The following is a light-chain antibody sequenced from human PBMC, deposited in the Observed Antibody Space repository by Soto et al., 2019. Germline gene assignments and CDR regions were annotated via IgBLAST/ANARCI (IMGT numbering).Light chain of an antibody. CDR2: GAS. CDR3: QEYNNWHPVT. V-gene: IGKV3-15*01. J-gene: IGKJ4*01. Sequence: EIVMTQSPATLSVSPGERATLSCRASQSVSRKLAWYQQKPGQAPRLLIYGASTRATGIPARFSGSGSGTEFTLTISSLQSEDFAVYYCQEYNNWHPVTFGGGTKVEIK. CDR1: QSVSRK.